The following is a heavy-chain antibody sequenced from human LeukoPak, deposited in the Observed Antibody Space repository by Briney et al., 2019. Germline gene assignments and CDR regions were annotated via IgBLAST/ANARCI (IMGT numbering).Heavy chain of an antibody. D-gene: IGHD5-18*01. Sequence: ASVKVSCKASGYTFTSDDMHWVRQAPGQGLEWMGIINPSGGSTSYAQKFQGRVTMTRDTSTSTVYMELSSLRSEDTAVYYCARDLEDTAPGGLYWSQGTLVTVSS. J-gene: IGHJ4*02. CDR3: ARDLEDTAPGGLY. CDR1: GYTFTSDD. V-gene: IGHV1-46*01. CDR2: INPSGGST.